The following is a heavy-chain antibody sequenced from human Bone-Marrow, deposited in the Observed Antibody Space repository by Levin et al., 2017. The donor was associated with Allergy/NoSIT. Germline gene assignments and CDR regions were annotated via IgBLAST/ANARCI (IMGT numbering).Heavy chain of an antibody. D-gene: IGHD4-17*01. CDR1: GFTFSSSA. CDR3: AKVSTVTDDLYYYYYGMDV. CDR2: ISGSGGST. V-gene: IGHV3-23*01. J-gene: IGHJ6*02. Sequence: LSLTCAASGFTFSSSAMSWVRQAPGKGLEWVSAISGSGGSTYYADSVKGRFTISRDNSKNTLYLQMNSLRAEDTAVYYCAKVSTVTDDLYYYYYGMDVWGQGTTVTVSS.